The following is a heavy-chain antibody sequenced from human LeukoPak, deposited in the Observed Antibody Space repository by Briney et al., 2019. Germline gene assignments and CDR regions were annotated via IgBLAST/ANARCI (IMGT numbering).Heavy chain of an antibody. CDR1: GFTFSSCS. CDR3: ARDLGDIVVVPDRYYYYGMDV. D-gene: IGHD2-2*01. CDR2: ISSSSSYI. Sequence: GGSLRLSCAASGFTFSSCSMNWVRQAPGKGLEWVSSISSSSSYIYYADSVKGRFTISRDNAKNSLYLQMNSLRAEDTAVYYCARDLGDIVVVPDRYYYYGMDVWGQGTTVTVSS. J-gene: IGHJ6*02. V-gene: IGHV3-21*01.